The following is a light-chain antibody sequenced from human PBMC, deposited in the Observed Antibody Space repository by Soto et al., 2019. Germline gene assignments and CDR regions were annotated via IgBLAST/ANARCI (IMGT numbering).Light chain of an antibody. J-gene: IGLJ1*01. V-gene: IGLV2-18*02. Sequence: QSALTQPPSVSGSPGQSVTISCTGTGSDVGKYDRVSWYQQPPGTAPKLIIYEVSNRPSGVPARFSGSKSGNTASLTISGLQAEDEADYYCSSYTSTSRYVFGAGTKLTVL. CDR3: SSYTSTSRYV. CDR1: GSDVGKYDR. CDR2: EVS.